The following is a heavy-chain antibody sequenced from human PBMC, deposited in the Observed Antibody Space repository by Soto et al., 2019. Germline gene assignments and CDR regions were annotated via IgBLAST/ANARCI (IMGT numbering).Heavy chain of an antibody. CDR1: GFTFGDYA. V-gene: IGHV3-49*03. CDR3: TRDSNYYDSSGSFHLFPFDP. Sequence: HPGGSLRLSCTASGFTFGDYAMSWFRQAPGKGLEWVGFIRSKAYGGTTEYAASVKGRFTISRDDSKSIAYLQMNSLKTEDTAVYYCTRDSNYYDSSGSFHLFPFDPWGQGTLVTVSS. CDR2: IRSKAYGGTT. J-gene: IGHJ5*02. D-gene: IGHD3-22*01.